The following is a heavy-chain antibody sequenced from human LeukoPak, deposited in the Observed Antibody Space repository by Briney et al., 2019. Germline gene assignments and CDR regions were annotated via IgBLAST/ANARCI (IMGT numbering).Heavy chain of an antibody. CDR2: ISYDGSNE. D-gene: IGHD2-2*01. Sequence: PGRSLRLSCAASGFTFSSYGMHWVRQAPGKGLEWVAVISYDGSNEYYADSVKGRFTISRDNSKNTLYLQMNSLRAEDTAVYYCAKDLTAPLGYCSSTSCGSLDYWGQGTLVTVSS. CDR3: AKDLTAPLGYCSSTSCGSLDY. V-gene: IGHV3-30*18. CDR1: GFTFSSYG. J-gene: IGHJ4*02.